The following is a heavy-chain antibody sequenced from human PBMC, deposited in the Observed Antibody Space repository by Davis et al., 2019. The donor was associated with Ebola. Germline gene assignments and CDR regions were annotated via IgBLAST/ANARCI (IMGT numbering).Heavy chain of an antibody. J-gene: IGHJ1*01. CDR2: INTNTGNP. CDR1: GYIFTSYA. V-gene: IGHV7-4-1*02. D-gene: IGHD1-26*01. CDR3: AAMHGQWELLRLEYFQH. Sequence: ASVKVSCKASGYIFTSYAMSWVRQAPGQGLEWMGWINTNTGNPTYAQGFTGRFVFSLDTSVSTAYLQISSLKAEDTAVYYCAAMHGQWELLRLEYFQHWGQGTLVTVSS.